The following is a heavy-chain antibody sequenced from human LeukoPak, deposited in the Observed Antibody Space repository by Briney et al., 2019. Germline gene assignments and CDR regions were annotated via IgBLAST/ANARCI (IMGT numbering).Heavy chain of an antibody. CDR3: ARDIVVVPAEDYYYGMDV. J-gene: IGHJ6*02. V-gene: IGHV1-46*01. CDR2: INPSGGST. CDR1: GYTFTSYY. Sequence: ASVKVSCKASGYTFTSYYMHWVRQAPGQGLEWMGIINPSGGSTSYAQKFQGRVTMTRDTSTSTVYMELSSLRSDDTAVYYCARDIVVVPAEDYYYGMDVWGQGTTVTVSS. D-gene: IGHD2-2*01.